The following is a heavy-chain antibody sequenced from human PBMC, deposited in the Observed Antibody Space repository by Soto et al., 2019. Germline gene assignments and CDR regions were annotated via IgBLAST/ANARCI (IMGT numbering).Heavy chain of an antibody. D-gene: IGHD4-17*01. Sequence: QVQLQESGPGLVKPSETLSLTCTVSGGSISSYYWSWIRQPPGKGLEWIGYIYYSGSTNYNPSLKSRVTISVDTSKNQFSLKLSSVTAADTAVYYCARVGGYGAFDYWGQGTLVTVSS. CDR1: GGSISSYY. CDR2: IYYSGST. V-gene: IGHV4-59*01. J-gene: IGHJ4*02. CDR3: ARVGGYGAFDY.